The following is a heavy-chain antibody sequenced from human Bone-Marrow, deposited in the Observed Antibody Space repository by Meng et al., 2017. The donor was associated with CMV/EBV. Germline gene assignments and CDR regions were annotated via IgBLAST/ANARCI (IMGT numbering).Heavy chain of an antibody. V-gene: IGHV3-53*01. Sequence: GESLKISCAASGFTVSTCHMTWVRQTPGRGLEWVSVIDRGGTPYYADSVRGRFTISRDNSGNALYFELNSLRAEGTAVYYCAKEEKLGYYDSIDAFDIWGQGTMVTVSS. CDR2: IDRGGTP. J-gene: IGHJ3*02. D-gene: IGHD3-22*01. CDR3: AKEEKLGYYDSIDAFDI. CDR1: GFTVSTCH.